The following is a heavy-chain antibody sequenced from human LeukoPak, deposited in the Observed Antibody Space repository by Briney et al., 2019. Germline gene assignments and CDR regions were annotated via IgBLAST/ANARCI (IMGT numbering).Heavy chain of an antibody. CDR1: GGTFSSYA. D-gene: IGHD3-10*01. CDR3: ARDGTDYYGSGSYSV. CDR2: IIPIFGTA. V-gene: IGHV1-69*05. Sequence: SVKVSCKASGGTFSSYAISWVRQAPGQGLEWMGGIIPIFGTANYAQKFQGRVTITTDESTSTAYMELSSLRSEDTAVYYCARDGTDYYGSGSYSVWGQGTLVTVSS. J-gene: IGHJ4*02.